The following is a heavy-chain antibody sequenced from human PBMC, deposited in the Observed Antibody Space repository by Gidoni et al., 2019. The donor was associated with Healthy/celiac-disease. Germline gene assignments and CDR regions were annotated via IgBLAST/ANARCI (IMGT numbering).Heavy chain of an antibody. CDR1: GGSISSSSYY. V-gene: IGHV4-39*01. CDR2: IYYSGST. CDR3: ARQTQQLVKDY. J-gene: IGHJ4*02. Sequence: QLQLQESGQGLVTPSETLSLTCPVSGGSISSSSYYWGWIRQPPGKGLEWIGSIYYSGSTYYNPSLKSRVTISVDTSKNQFSLKLSSVTAADTAVYYCARQTQQLVKDYWGQGTLVTVSS. D-gene: IGHD6-13*01.